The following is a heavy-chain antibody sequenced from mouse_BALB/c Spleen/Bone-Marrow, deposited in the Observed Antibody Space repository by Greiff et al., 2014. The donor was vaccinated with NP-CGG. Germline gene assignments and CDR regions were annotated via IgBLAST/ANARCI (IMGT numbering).Heavy chain of an antibody. CDR3: ARARSTVITTWYFDV. V-gene: IGHV1S41*01. Sequence: DLVKPGASVKLSCKASGYTFTSYWINWIKQRPGQGLEWIGRFAPGSGNTYYNEMFKGKATLTVDTSSSTAYIQLSSLSSDDSVVYFCARARSTVITTWYFDVWGAGTTVTVSS. CDR1: GYTFTSYW. D-gene: IGHD2-4*01. J-gene: IGHJ1*01. CDR2: FAPGSGNT.